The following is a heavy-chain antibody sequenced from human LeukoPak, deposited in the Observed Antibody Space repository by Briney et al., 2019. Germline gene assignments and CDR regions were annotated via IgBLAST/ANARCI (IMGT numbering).Heavy chain of an antibody. CDR2: ISWNSGSI. V-gene: IGHV3-9*01. J-gene: IGHJ4*02. CDR3: AKSGAEYQLLSLIDY. D-gene: IGHD2-2*01. CDR1: GFTFSSYE. Sequence: PGGSLRLSCAASGFTFSSYEMNWVRQAPGKGLEWVSGISWNSGSIGYADSVKGRFTISRDNAKNSLYLQMNSLRAEDTALYYCAKSGAEYQLLSLIDYWGQGTLVTVSS.